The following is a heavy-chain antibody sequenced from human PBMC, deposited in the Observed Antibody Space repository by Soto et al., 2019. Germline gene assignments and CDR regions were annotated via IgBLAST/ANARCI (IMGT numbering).Heavy chain of an antibody. CDR2: INHSGST. Sequence: SETLSLTCAVYGGSFSGYSWSWIRQPPGKGLEWIGGINHSGSTNYNPSLKSRVTISVATSKNQFSLKLSSVTAADTAVYYCARAYLIAVAGTPQDYYFDYWGQGTLVTVSS. D-gene: IGHD6-19*01. J-gene: IGHJ4*02. V-gene: IGHV4-34*01. CDR3: ARAYLIAVAGTPQDYYFDY. CDR1: GGSFSGYS.